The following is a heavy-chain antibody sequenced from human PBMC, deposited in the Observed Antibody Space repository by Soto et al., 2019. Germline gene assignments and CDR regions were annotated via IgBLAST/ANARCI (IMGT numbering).Heavy chain of an antibody. Sequence: QVQLQESGPGLVKPSETLSLTCTVSGGSISSYYWSWIRQPPGKGLEWIGYIYYSGSTNYNPSLKSRVTISVDTSKNQFSLKLSSVTAADTAVYYCARIQDCSGGSCYLLPEDYYGMDVWGQGTTVTVSS. V-gene: IGHV4-59*01. J-gene: IGHJ6*02. CDR1: GGSISSYY. CDR2: IYYSGST. D-gene: IGHD2-15*01. CDR3: ARIQDCSGGSCYLLPEDYYGMDV.